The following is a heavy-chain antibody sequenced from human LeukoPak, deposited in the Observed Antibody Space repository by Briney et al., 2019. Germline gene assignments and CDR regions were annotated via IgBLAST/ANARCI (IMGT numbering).Heavy chain of an antibody. Sequence: GGSLRLSCAASGFTFSSYAMHWVRQAPGKGLEYVSAISSNGGSTYYANSVKGRFTISRDNSKNTLYLQMGSLRAEDTAVYYCAKDRHAPGRYCSSTTCFPFDPWGQGTLVTVSS. J-gene: IGHJ5*02. CDR3: AKDRHAPGRYCSSTTCFPFDP. V-gene: IGHV3-64*01. CDR1: GFTFSSYA. CDR2: ISSNGGST. D-gene: IGHD2-2*01.